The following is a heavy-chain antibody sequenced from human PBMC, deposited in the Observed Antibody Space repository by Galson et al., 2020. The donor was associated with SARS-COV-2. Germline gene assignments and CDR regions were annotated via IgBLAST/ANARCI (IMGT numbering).Heavy chain of an antibody. V-gene: IGHV4-4*07. CDR1: GDSISSYY. CDR3: ARGGAAALDY. D-gene: IGHD6-13*01. CDR2: IYTSGST. J-gene: IGHJ4*02. Sequence: ETSETLSLTCTVSGDSISSYYWSWIRQPAGTGLEWIGRIYTSGSTNYNPSLKSRVTMSVDTSKNQFSLKLSSVTAADTAVYYCARGGAAALDYWGQGTLVTVSS.